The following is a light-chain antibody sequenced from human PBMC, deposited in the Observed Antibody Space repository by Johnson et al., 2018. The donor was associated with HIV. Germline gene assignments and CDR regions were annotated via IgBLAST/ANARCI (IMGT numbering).Light chain of an antibody. CDR3: GTWDSSLSKV. CDR2: ENN. CDR1: SSNIGNNY. V-gene: IGLV1-51*02. Sequence: QSVLTQPPSVSAAPGQKVTISCSGSSSNIGNNYVSWYQQLPGTAPKLLIYENNKRPLGIPDRFSGSKSGTSATLGITGLQTGDEADYYCGTWDSSLSKVFGTGTKVTVL. J-gene: IGLJ1*01.